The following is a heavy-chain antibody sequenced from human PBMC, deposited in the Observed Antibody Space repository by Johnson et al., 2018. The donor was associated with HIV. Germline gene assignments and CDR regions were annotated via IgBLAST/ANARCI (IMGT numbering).Heavy chain of an antibody. Sequence: VQLVESGGGVVQPGRSLRLSCAASGFTFSTYGMHWVRQAPGKGLEWVAVISHDGSKKYYADSVKGRLTISRDNSKNTLYLQMNSMRAEDTAVYYCARAVYYYDSSEEGAFDIWGQGTMVTVSS. CDR1: GFTFSTYG. J-gene: IGHJ3*02. CDR3: ARAVYYYDSSEEGAFDI. CDR2: ISHDGSKK. D-gene: IGHD3-22*01. V-gene: IGHV3-30*03.